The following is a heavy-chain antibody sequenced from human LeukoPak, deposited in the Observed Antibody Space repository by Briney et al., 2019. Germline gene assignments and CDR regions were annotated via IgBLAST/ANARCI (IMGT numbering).Heavy chain of an antibody. D-gene: IGHD2-2*02. Sequence: GGSLRLSCAASGFAFSSYSMNWVRQAPGRGLEWVSSISSSSSYIYYADSVKGRFTISRDNAKNSLYLQMNSLRAEDTAVYYCARVGDSGYCSSTSCYTDYWGQGTLVTVSS. J-gene: IGHJ4*02. CDR2: ISSSSSYI. V-gene: IGHV3-21*01. CDR3: ARVGDSGYCSSTSCYTDY. CDR1: GFAFSSYS.